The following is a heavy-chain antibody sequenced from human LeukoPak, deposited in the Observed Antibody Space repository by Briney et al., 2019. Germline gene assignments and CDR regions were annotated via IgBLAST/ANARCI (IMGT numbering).Heavy chain of an antibody. CDR3: ARVRGRGAFDI. D-gene: IGHD1-26*01. J-gene: IGHJ3*02. V-gene: IGHV1-8*01. Sequence: ASVKVSCKASGYTFTSYDIHWVRQATGQGLEWMGWVNPNSGNTGYEQKFQGRVTVTRNTSIRTAYMELSSLRSEDAAVYYCARVRGRGAFDIWGQGTMVTVSS. CDR1: GYTFTSYD. CDR2: VNPNSGNT.